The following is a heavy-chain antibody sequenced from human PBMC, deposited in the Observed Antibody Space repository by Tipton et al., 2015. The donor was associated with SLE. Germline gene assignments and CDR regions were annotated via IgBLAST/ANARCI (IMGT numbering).Heavy chain of an antibody. D-gene: IGHD6-13*01. CDR2: ISADGGYT. CDR3: AKGVWSAAAGTSGVLDI. J-gene: IGHJ3*02. CDR1: GLRFSTYS. Sequence: GSLRLSCAAAGLRFSTYSMMWVRQAPGKGLEWVSAISADGGYTYYVDSVKGRFTISRDNSENMVYLQMNSLRAEDTAVYFCAKGVWSAAAGTSGVLDIWGQGTMVTVSS. V-gene: IGHV3-23*01.